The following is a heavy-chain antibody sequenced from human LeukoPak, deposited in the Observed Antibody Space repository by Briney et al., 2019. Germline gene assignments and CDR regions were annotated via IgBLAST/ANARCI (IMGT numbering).Heavy chain of an antibody. V-gene: IGHV3-30*04. Sequence: PGGSLRLSCAASGFTFSSYAMHWVRQAPGKGLEWVAVISYDGSNKYYADSVKGRFTISRDNAKNSLYLQMNSLLAEDTALYYCATSGPMAYGSGRRLNDMDVWGQGTTVTVSS. CDR3: ATSGPMAYGSGRRLNDMDV. D-gene: IGHD3-10*01. CDR1: GFTFSSYA. CDR2: ISYDGSNK. J-gene: IGHJ6*02.